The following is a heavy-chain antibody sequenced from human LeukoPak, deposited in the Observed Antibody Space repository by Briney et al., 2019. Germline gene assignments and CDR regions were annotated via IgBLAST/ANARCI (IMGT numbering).Heavy chain of an antibody. D-gene: IGHD5-24*01. CDR3: ARGAGWLQLAYFDY. V-gene: IGHV4-34*01. CDR2: INHSGST. Sequence: SETLSLNCAVYGGSFSGYYWSWIRQPPGKGLEWIGEINHSGSTNYNPSLKSRVTISVDTSKNQFSLKLSSVTAADTAVYYCARGAGWLQLAYFDYWGQGTLVTVSS. J-gene: IGHJ4*02. CDR1: GGSFSGYY.